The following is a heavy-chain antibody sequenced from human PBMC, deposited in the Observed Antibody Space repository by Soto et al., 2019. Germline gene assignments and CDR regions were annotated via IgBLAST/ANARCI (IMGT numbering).Heavy chain of an antibody. V-gene: IGHV3-30*18. Sequence: PGGSLRLSCAASGFTFSSYGMHWVRQAPGKGLEWVAVISYDGSNKYYADSVKGRLTISRDNSKNTLYLQMNSLRAEDTAVYYCAKDRGFLEWSMGALDYYYGMDVWGQGTTVTVSS. J-gene: IGHJ6*02. CDR2: ISYDGSNK. CDR3: AKDRGFLEWSMGALDYYYGMDV. D-gene: IGHD3-3*01. CDR1: GFTFSSYG.